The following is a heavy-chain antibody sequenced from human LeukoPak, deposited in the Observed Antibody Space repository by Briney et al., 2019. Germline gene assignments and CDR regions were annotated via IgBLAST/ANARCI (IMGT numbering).Heavy chain of an antibody. CDR1: GFTFDGYA. CDR3: AKDIADTAMFWFDP. V-gene: IGHV3-9*01. CDR2: ISWNSGSI. D-gene: IGHD5-18*01. Sequence: GGSLRLSCAASGFTFDGYATHWVRQAPGKGLEWVSGISWNSGSIGYADSVKGRFTISRDNAKNSLYLQMNSLRAEDTALYYCAKDIADTAMFWFDPWGQGTLVTVSS. J-gene: IGHJ5*02.